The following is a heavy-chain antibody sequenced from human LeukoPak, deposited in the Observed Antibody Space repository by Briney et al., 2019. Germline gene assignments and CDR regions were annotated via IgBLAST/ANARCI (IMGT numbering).Heavy chain of an antibody. CDR3: ARVGTSSIVVVIKKYYFDY. J-gene: IGHJ4*02. V-gene: IGHV4-59*01. Sequence: SETLSLTCTVSGGSISSYYWSWIRQPPGKGLEWIGYIYYSGSTNYNPSLKSRVTISVDTSKNQFSLKLSSVAAADTAVYYCARVGTSSIVVVIKKYYFDYWGQGTLVTVSS. D-gene: IGHD3-22*01. CDR2: IYYSGST. CDR1: GGSISSYY.